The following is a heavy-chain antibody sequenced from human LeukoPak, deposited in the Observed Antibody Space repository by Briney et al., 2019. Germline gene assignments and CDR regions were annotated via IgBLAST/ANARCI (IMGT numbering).Heavy chain of an antibody. CDR1: GFTFSRYG. V-gene: IGHV3-30*18. Sequence: PGGSLRLSCAASGFTFSRYGMHWVRQAPGKGLEWVAVISNDGSNKYYADSVNGRFTISRDNSKNTLYLQMNSLRAEDTAVYYCEKGRGAFDIWGQGTMVTVSS. CDR2: ISNDGSNK. D-gene: IGHD3-10*01. J-gene: IGHJ3*02. CDR3: EKGRGAFDI.